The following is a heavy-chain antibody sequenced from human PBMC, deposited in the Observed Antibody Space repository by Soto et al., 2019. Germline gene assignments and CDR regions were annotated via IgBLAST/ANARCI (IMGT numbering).Heavy chain of an antibody. V-gene: IGHV1-18*01. D-gene: IGHD6-13*01. CDR1: CYTFTSYG. CDR3: ARDKRIPVSYSSSDY. Sequence: ASVNVSCKASCYTFTSYGISWVRQAPGQGLEWMGWISAYNGNTNYAQKLQGRVTMTTDTSTSTAYMELWSLRSDDTAVYYCARDKRIPVSYSSSDYWGQGTLVTVSS. CDR2: ISAYNGNT. J-gene: IGHJ4*02.